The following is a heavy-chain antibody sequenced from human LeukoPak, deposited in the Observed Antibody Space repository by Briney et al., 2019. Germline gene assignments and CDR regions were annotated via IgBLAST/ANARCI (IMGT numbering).Heavy chain of an antibody. CDR2: IYPGDSDT. J-gene: IGHJ3*02. CDR3: ASTHDDAFDI. Sequence: GESLKISCKGSGYSFTTYWIGWVRQMPGKGLEWVGIIYPGDSDTRYSPSFQGQVTISADKSISTAYLQWDSLKASDTAMYYRASTHDDAFDIWGKGTTVTVSS. CDR1: GYSFTTYW. V-gene: IGHV5-51*01.